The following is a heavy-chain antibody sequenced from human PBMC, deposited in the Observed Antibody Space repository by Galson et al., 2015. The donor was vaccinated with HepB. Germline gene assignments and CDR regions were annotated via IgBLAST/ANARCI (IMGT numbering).Heavy chain of an antibody. V-gene: IGHV4-59*11. J-gene: IGHJ4*02. CDR2: ITYNGRT. CDR3: ARLETPMSYFDF. CDR1: DDSISSHF. D-gene: IGHD1-1*01. Sequence: SETLSLTCTVSDDSISSHFWSWIRQSPEKGLEYLGYITYNGRTNYNPSLESRVTISLDTPKKQFSLNLRSLTTADTAVYYCARLETPMSYFDFWGQGTLVTVSS.